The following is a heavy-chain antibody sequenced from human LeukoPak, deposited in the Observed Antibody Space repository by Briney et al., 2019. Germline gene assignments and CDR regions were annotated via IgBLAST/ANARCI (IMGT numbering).Heavy chain of an antibody. CDR1: GGSISSYY. D-gene: IGHD6-13*01. V-gene: IGHV4-4*07. J-gene: IGHJ4*02. CDR3: ARDLGAAAGTVVFDY. Sequence: SETLSLTCTVSGGSISSYYWSWIRQPAGKGLEWIGRIYTSGSTNYNPSLKSRVTMSVDTSKNQFSLKLSSVTAADTAVSYCARDLGAAAGTVVFDYWGQGTLVTVSS. CDR2: IYTSGST.